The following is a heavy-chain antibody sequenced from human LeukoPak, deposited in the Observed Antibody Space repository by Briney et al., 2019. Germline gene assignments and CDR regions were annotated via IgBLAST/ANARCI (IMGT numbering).Heavy chain of an antibody. Sequence: SETLSLTCAVSGGSVSSGSYYWNWIRQPPGKGLEWIGYISYTGSTNYNPSLKSRVTISVETSKKQISLKLSSVTAADTAVYYCARAWDSSGYRGAFHIWGQGTMVTVSS. CDR3: ARAWDSSGYRGAFHI. D-gene: IGHD3-22*01. CDR1: GGSVSSGSYY. V-gene: IGHV4-61*01. CDR2: ISYTGST. J-gene: IGHJ3*02.